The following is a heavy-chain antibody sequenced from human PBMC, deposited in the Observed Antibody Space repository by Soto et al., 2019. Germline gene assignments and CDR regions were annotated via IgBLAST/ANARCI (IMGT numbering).Heavy chain of an antibody. CDR3: ARDRSTYGGGGTGEVKENWFDP. CDR2: AYYSGDT. J-gene: IGHJ5*02. CDR1: AGSISRYY. Sequence: PSETLSLACIVSAGSISRYYWGWVRQPPGKGLEWIGYAYYSGDTGYNPSLQSRVTMAVDTSKNQVSLKLTSVTAADTAVYYCARDRSTYGGGGTGEVKENWFDPWGQGALVTVSS. V-gene: IGHV4-59*01. D-gene: IGHD2-8*01.